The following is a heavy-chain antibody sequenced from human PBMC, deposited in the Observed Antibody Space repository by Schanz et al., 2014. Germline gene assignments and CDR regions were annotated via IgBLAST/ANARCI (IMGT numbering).Heavy chain of an antibody. Sequence: DVHLLESGGGLVQPGGSLRLSCAASGFTFSTSTMHWVRQAPGKGLEYVSSISSKGDMTFYGNSVKGRFTISRDNSKNTLYLQMSSLRAEDTAVYYCAKALESCPGGRCSRGYFDHWGQGTLVTVSS. D-gene: IGHD2-8*02. J-gene: IGHJ4*02. CDR1: GFTFSTST. CDR2: ISSKGDMT. CDR3: AKALESCPGGRCSRGYFDH. V-gene: IGHV3-64*01.